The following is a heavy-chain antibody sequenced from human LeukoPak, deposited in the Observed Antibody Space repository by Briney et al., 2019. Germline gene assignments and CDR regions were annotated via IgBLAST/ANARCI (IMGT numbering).Heavy chain of an antibody. D-gene: IGHD5-18*01. J-gene: IGHJ4*02. CDR2: MNPNSGNT. Sequence: GASVKVSCKASGYTFTSYDINRVRQATGQGLEWMGWMNPNSGNTGYAQKFQGRDTMTRNTSISTAYMELSSLRSEDTAVYYCAREVGGYSYGTRNPFDYWGQGTLVTVSS. CDR3: AREVGGYSYGTRNPFDY. CDR1: GYTFTSYD. V-gene: IGHV1-8*01.